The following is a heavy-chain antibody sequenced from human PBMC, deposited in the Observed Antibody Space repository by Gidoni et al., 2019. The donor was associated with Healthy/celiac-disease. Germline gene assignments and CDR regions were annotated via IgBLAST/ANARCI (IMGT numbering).Heavy chain of an antibody. D-gene: IGHD2-2*01. J-gene: IGHJ6*04. CDR1: GYTFTGYY. CDR2: INPKSGGT. CDR3: ARCYPPYYYGMDV. V-gene: IGHV1-2*02. Sequence: QVQLVQSGAEVKQPWASLKVSCNASGYTFTGYYMHWVRQAPGKGLEWMGWINPKSGGTNYAKKMQGRVTMIRETTISTAYMELSRLRSEDTDVYYCARCYPPYYYGMDVWGKGTTVTVSS.